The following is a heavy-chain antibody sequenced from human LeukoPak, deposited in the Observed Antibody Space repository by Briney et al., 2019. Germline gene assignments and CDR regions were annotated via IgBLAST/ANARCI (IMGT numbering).Heavy chain of an antibody. CDR1: GDSISSSY. CDR2: IYYTGIT. J-gene: IGHJ5*02. Sequence: SETLSLTCTVSGDSISSSYWSWIRQPPGKTLEWIGYIYYTGITNYSPSLKSRVTMSIGTSKNQFSLNLNSVTAADTAVYYCARGFYDSSGYSNCFDPWGQGTLVTVSS. V-gene: IGHV4-59*01. CDR3: ARGFYDSSGYSNCFDP. D-gene: IGHD3-22*01.